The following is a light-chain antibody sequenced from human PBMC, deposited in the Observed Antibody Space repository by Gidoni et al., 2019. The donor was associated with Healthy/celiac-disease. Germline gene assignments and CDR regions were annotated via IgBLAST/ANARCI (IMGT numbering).Light chain of an antibody. J-gene: IGKJ4*01. CDR2: LGS. V-gene: IGKV2-28*01. Sequence: DIVMNQSPLSLTVTPGEPASISCRSSQSLLHSNGYNYLDWYLQKPGQSPQLLIYLGSNRASGVPDRFSGSGSGTEFTLKISRVEAEDVGVYYCMQALQTLLTFGGGTKVEIK. CDR1: QSLLHSNGYNY. CDR3: MQALQTLLT.